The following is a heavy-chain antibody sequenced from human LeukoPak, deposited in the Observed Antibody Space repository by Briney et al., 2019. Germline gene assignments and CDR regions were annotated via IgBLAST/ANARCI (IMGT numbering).Heavy chain of an antibody. CDR3: AKGGTGIAVAGPFDY. Sequence: PGGSLRLTCAASGFTFSSHGMHWVRQAPGKGLEWVAFIRYDGSNKYYADSVKGRFTISRDNSKNTLYLQMNSLRAEDTAVYYCAKGGTGIAVAGPFDYWGQGTLVTVSS. D-gene: IGHD6-19*01. CDR2: IRYDGSNK. CDR1: GFTFSSHG. V-gene: IGHV3-30*02. J-gene: IGHJ4*02.